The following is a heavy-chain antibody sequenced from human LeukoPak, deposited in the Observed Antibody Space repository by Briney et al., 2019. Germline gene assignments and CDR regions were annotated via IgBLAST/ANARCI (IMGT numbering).Heavy chain of an antibody. J-gene: IGHJ4*02. Sequence: GGSLRLSCAASGFTFSGSAMHWVRQASGKGLEWVGRIRSKANSYATAYAASVKGRFTISRDDSKNTAYLQMNSLKTEDTAVYYCTRRYYDSSGSFKFDYWGQGTLVTVSS. CDR2: IRSKANSYAT. CDR1: GFTFSGSA. CDR3: TRRYYDSSGSFKFDY. V-gene: IGHV3-73*01. D-gene: IGHD3-22*01.